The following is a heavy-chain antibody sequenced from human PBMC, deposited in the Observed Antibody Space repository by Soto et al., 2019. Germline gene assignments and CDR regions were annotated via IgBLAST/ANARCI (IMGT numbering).Heavy chain of an antibody. Sequence: GWCMRISCAACGVSVRSNYMTWVRQAPGKGLEWVSVIYRAGKIYYADSVKGRFTTSSDNSQNTWFLQMNSLRAEDTAVYYCARDSGLNWGNYGMDVWAQGPSGTVSS. CDR2: IYRAGKI. D-gene: IGHD2-15*01. CDR1: GVSVRSNY. J-gene: IGHJ6*02. CDR3: ARDSGLNWGNYGMDV. V-gene: IGHV3-53*01.